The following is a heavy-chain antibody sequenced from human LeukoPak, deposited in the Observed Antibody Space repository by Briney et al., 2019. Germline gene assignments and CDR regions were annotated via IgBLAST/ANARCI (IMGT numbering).Heavy chain of an antibody. Sequence: GGSLRLSCAASGFTFSSYAMSWVRQAPGKGLEWVSAISGSGGSTYYADSVKGRFTISRDNSKNTLYLQMNSLRAEDTAVYYCAKDYSAMTVVVITTLAEVALVFDYWGQGTLVTVSS. J-gene: IGHJ4*02. CDR3: AKDYSAMTVVVITTLAEVALVFDY. D-gene: IGHD3-22*01. CDR1: GFTFSSYA. CDR2: ISGSGGST. V-gene: IGHV3-23*01.